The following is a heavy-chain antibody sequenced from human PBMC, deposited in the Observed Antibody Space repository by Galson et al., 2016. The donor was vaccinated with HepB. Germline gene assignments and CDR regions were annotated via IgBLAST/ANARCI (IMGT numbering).Heavy chain of an antibody. D-gene: IGHD1-26*01. CDR1: GFTFSSYA. J-gene: IGHJ5*02. Sequence: SLRLSCAASGFTFSSYAMDWVRQAPRKGLECVSAISRSGDATYYADSVKGRFTIFRDNSKDTLYLQMNSLRAEDTAVYYCAKEVGTVHPSNWFDPWGQGTLVTVSS. V-gene: IGHV3-23*01. CDR2: ISRSGDAT. CDR3: AKEVGTVHPSNWFDP.